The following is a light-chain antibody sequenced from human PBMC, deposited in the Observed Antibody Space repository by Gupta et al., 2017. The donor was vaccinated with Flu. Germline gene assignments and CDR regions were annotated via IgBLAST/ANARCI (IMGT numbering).Light chain of an antibody. J-gene: IGKJ1*01. CDR2: DAS. CDR1: QTSSSY. CDR3: LQRTNWPRT. V-gene: IGKV3-11*01. Sequence: IVFTLSPATLSLSPGDRPTLSCRPSQTSSSYLDWYQQEPGQAPRLLIYDASDRATGIPARFSGSGSGTDFTLTISSLEPEDFAVYYCLQRTNWPRTFGQGTKLEIK.